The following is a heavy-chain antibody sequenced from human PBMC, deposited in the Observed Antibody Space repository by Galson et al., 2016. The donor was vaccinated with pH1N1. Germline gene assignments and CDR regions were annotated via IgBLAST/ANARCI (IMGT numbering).Heavy chain of an antibody. J-gene: IGHJ3*02. Sequence: QSGAEVKEPGESLKISCQGSGYRLSSSWIGWVRQMSGKGLEWMGIIYLGGSHIRYSPSFQGQATISADKSINIVYLQWSSLKASDTAIYYCARQNDYGDYRGDAFDIWGQGTLVTVSS. V-gene: IGHV5-51*01. D-gene: IGHD4-17*01. CDR3: ARQNDYGDYRGDAFDI. CDR1: GYRLSSSW. CDR2: IYLGGSHI.